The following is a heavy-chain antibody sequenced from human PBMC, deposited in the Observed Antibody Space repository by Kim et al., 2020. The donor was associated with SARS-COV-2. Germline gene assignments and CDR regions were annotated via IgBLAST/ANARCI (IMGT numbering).Heavy chain of an antibody. D-gene: IGHD2-21*02. V-gene: IGHV3-48*04. CDR2: ISRSSSTR. CDR3: ARGCSGDCYLGGS. Sequence: RGSLRRSCAVSGFTFSTYSMSWVRQAPGKGPEWVSYISRSSSTRYYADSVKGRFTISRDNAENSLYLQMNSLRAEDTAIYYCARGCSGDCYLGGSWGQGTLVTVSS. J-gene: IGHJ5*02. CDR1: GFTFSTYS.